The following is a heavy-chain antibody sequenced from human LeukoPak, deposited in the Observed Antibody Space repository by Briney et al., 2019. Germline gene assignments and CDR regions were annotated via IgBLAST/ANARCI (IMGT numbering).Heavy chain of an antibody. J-gene: IGHJ6*02. CDR3: AKDRSESGWYKMSYYYGMDV. D-gene: IGHD6-19*01. CDR2: ISGSGGST. V-gene: IGHV3-23*01. Sequence: PGGSLRLSCAASGFTFSSYAMSWVRQAPGKGLEWVSAISGSGGSTYYADSVKGRFTISRDNSKNTLYLQMNSLRAEDTAVYYCAKDRSESGWYKMSYYYGMDVWGQGTTVTVSS. CDR1: GFTFSSYA.